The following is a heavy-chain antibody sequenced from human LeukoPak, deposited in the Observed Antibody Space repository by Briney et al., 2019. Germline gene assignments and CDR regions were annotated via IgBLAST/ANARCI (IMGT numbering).Heavy chain of an antibody. D-gene: IGHD4-23*01. CDR1: GFTFSSYE. V-gene: IGHV3-48*03. CDR2: ISSSGSTI. Sequence: GGSLRLSCAASGFTFSSYEVNWVRQAPGKGLEWVSYISSSGSTIYYADSVKGRFTIPRDNAKNSLYLQMNSLRAEDTAVYYCARDYGGSSPFDYWGQGTLVTVSS. J-gene: IGHJ4*02. CDR3: ARDYGGSSPFDY.